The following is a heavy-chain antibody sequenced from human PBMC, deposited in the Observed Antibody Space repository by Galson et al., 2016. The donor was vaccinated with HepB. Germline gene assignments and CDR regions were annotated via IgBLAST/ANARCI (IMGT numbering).Heavy chain of an antibody. CDR3: ASGGRSNLGYDGVRYYGMDV. D-gene: IGHD5-12*01. Sequence: SLRLSCAASGFTFSTYPMTWVRQAPGKGLEWVSGISGSGGSTFYPDSVKGRFTISRDNSKNTLFLQMKSLRDEDTAVYYCASGGRSNLGYDGVRYYGMDVWGPGTTVAVSS. CDR1: GFTFSTYP. V-gene: IGHV3-23*01. J-gene: IGHJ6*02. CDR2: ISGSGGST.